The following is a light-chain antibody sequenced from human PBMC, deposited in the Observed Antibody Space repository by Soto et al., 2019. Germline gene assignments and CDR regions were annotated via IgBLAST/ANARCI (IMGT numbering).Light chain of an antibody. Sequence: EVVLTQSPGTLSLSPGERATLSCRASQSFSSSNLAWYQHKPGQPPKLIVYSASRRSTGIPDRFSGSGSGTDFTLTSSRLEPEDVALYYCQRYGGSPPVTFGGGTKVDIK. V-gene: IGKV3-20*01. CDR2: SAS. J-gene: IGKJ4*01. CDR3: QRYGGSPPVT. CDR1: QSFSSSN.